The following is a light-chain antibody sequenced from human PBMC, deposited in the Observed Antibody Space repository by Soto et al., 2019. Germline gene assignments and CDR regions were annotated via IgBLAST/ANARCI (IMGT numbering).Light chain of an antibody. V-gene: IGLV2-23*01. CDR2: EGS. CDR1: ASDVGGYNL. J-gene: IGLJ1*01. Sequence: QSALTQPASVSGSPGQSITISCTGSASDVGGYNLVSWYQQYPGKAPHLLIYEGSKRPSGVSSRFSASKSGNTASLTISGLQAEDEAENYCFSYAGSWVPYVFGTGTKLTVL. CDR3: FSYAGSWVPYV.